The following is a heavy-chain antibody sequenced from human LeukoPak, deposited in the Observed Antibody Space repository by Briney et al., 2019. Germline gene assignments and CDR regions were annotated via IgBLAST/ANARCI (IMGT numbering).Heavy chain of an antibody. CDR3: ARVPSRMGSSYVYYGMDV. Sequence: SETLSLTCTVSGGSITPYYWGWIRQPPGQGLEWIGYIYHSGSTNYNPSPKSRLTISIDTSKYQFSLRLISVTAADTAVYYCARVPSRMGSSYVYYGMDVWGQGTTVTVSS. CDR2: IYHSGST. CDR1: GGSITPYY. D-gene: IGHD1-26*01. V-gene: IGHV4-59*01. J-gene: IGHJ6*02.